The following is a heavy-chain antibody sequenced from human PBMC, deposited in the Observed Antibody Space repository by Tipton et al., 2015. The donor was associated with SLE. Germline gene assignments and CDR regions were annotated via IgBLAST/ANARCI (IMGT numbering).Heavy chain of an antibody. V-gene: IGHV6-1*01. Sequence: GLVKPSQTLSLTCAISGDSVSSNSAAWNWIRQSPSSGLEWLGRTYYRSKWYNEYAESVKSRITINPDTSKNQFSLHVNSVTPEDTAVYFCARGTLSNGIDDWGQGTLVTVSS. CDR3: ARGTLSNGIDD. CDR1: GDSVSSNSAA. J-gene: IGHJ4*02. D-gene: IGHD2-8*01. CDR2: TYYRSKWYN.